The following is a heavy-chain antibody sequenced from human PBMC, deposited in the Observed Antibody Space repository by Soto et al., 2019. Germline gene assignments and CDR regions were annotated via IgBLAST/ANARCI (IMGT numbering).Heavy chain of an antibody. CDR3: ARGRITVFGLVPFYFDP. D-gene: IGHD3-3*01. V-gene: IGHV1-8*01. Sequence: QVQLVQSGAEVKKHGASVKVSCKASGYTFTTYDINWVRQAPGQGLEWMGRMNPNSGHTGYAQKYQGRVTMTGDTSISTAYMELSSLTSEDTAVYYCARGRITVFGLVPFYFDPWGQGTLVTVSS. CDR2: MNPNSGHT. J-gene: IGHJ4*02. CDR1: GYTFTTYD.